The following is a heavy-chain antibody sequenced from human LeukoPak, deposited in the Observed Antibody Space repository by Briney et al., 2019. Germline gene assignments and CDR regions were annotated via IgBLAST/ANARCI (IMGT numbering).Heavy chain of an antibody. Sequence: ASVKASCKASGYTSTSYVINWVRQATGQGLEWMGWMNPNSGNTGYAQKFQGRVTMTRNTSKSTAYMELSSLRSEDTAVYYCARGRRYSYGDLDYWGQGTLVTVSS. CDR3: ARGRRYSYGDLDY. V-gene: IGHV1-8*01. CDR2: MNPNSGNT. CDR1: GYTSTSYV. D-gene: IGHD5-18*01. J-gene: IGHJ4*02.